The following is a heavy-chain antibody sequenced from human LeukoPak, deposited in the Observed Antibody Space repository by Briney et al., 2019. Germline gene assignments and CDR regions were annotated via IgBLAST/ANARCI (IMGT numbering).Heavy chain of an antibody. D-gene: IGHD1-26*01. CDR3: ADFGWELPLFDP. CDR2: ISGSGGST. V-gene: IGHV3-23*01. Sequence: GGSLRLSCAASGFTFSSYAMSWVRQAPGKGLEWVSAISGSGGSTYYADSVKGRFTISRDNSKNTLYLQMNSLRAEDTAVYYCADFGWELPLFDPWGQGTLVTVSS. CDR1: GFTFSSYA. J-gene: IGHJ5*02.